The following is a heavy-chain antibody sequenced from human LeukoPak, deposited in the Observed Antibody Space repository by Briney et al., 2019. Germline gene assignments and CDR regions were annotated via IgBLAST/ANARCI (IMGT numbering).Heavy chain of an antibody. CDR3: ARVIKWAMVTYYFDY. CDR1: GGSISSSSYY. V-gene: IGHV4-39*07. J-gene: IGHJ4*02. CDR2: VYYSGST. Sequence: SETLSLTCTVSGGSISSSSYYWGWIRQPPGKGLEWIGSVYYSGSTYYNPSLKSRVTISVDTSKNQFSLKLSSVTAADTAVYYCARVIKWAMVTYYFDYWGQGTLVTVSS. D-gene: IGHD5-18*01.